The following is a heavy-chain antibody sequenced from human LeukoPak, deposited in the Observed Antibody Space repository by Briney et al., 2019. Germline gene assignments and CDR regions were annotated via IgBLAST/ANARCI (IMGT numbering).Heavy chain of an antibody. D-gene: IGHD3-3*01. CDR1: GFTFSTYA. CDR2: ISSTGGST. Sequence: GGSLRLSCAASGFTFSTYAMSWVRQAPGKGLEWVSVISSTGGSTFYADSVKGRFTISRDNSKNTLFLQINALRAEDTAIYYCAKDRHGVTSGGQGTLVTVSS. CDR3: AKDRHGVTS. V-gene: IGHV3-23*01. J-gene: IGHJ4*02.